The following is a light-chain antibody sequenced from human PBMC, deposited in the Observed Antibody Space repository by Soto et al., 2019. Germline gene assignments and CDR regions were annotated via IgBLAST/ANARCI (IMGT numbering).Light chain of an antibody. V-gene: IGKV3-20*01. CDR2: GGS. Sequence: EIVLTQSPGTLSLSPGERATLSCRASQSLTNSRLAWYQQKPGQAPKVLIYGGSNRATGIPDRFSGSGSGTDFTLTISRLEPEDFAVYYCQQFGISPRTFGQGTRLE. CDR1: QSLTNSR. CDR3: QQFGISPRT. J-gene: IGKJ2*01.